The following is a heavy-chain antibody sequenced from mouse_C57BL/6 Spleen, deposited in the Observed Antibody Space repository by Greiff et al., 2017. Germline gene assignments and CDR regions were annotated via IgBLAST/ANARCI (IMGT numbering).Heavy chain of an antibody. V-gene: IGHV1-15*01. CDR1: GYTFTDYE. J-gene: IGHJ3*01. D-gene: IGHD3-2*02. CDR2: IDPETGGT. Sequence: QLKESGAELVRPGASVTLSCKASGYTFTDYEMHWVKQTPVHGLEWIGAIDPETGGTAYNQKFKGKAIPTADKASSTAYMELRSLTSEDAAVYYCSQTAQATIAYWGQGTLVTVSA. CDR3: SQTAQATIAY.